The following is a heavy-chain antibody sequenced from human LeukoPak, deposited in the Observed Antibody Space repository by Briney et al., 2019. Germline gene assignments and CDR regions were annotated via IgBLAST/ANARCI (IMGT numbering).Heavy chain of an antibody. V-gene: IGHV4-59*01. Sequence: SETLSLTCTVSGGSISSYYWSWIRQPPGKGLEWIGYIYYSGSTNYNPSLKSRVTISVDTSKNQFSLKLSSVTAADTAVYYCARAPRYYYDSSGYYRQPAHYYYYYYMDVWGKGTTVTVSS. D-gene: IGHD3-22*01. CDR1: GGSISSYY. J-gene: IGHJ6*03. CDR2: IYYSGST. CDR3: ARAPRYYYDSSGYYRQPAHYYYYYYMDV.